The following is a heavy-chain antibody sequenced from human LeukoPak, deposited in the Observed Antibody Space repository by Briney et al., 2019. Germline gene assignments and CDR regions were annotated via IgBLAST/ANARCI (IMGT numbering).Heavy chain of an antibody. D-gene: IGHD5-18*01. CDR3: ARDTTMITYWFDP. Sequence: ASVNVSCKASGYTFTGYYMHWVRQAPGQGLEWMGWINPNSGGTNYAQKFQGRVTMNRDTSVSTAYMELNRLRSDDTGVYYCARDTTMITYWFDPWGQGTLVTVSS. J-gene: IGHJ5*02. V-gene: IGHV1-2*02. CDR1: GYTFTGYY. CDR2: INPNSGGT.